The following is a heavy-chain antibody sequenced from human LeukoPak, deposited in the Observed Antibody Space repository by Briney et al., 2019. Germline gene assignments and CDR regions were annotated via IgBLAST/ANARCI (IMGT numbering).Heavy chain of an antibody. D-gene: IGHD6-13*01. Sequence: GASVKVSCKASGYTFTSYGISWVRQAPGQELEWMGWISAYNGNTNYAQKLQGRVTMTTDTSTSTAYMELRSLRSDDTAVYYCARDRRYSSSWQKNWFDPWGQGTLVTVSS. J-gene: IGHJ5*02. CDR3: ARDRRYSSSWQKNWFDP. CDR2: ISAYNGNT. V-gene: IGHV1-18*01. CDR1: GYTFTSYG.